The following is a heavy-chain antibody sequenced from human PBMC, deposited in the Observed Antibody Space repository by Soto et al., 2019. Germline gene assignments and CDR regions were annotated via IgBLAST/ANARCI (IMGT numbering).Heavy chain of an antibody. CDR1: GGSISSGDYY. Sequence: LSLTCTVSGGSISSGDYYWSWIRQPPGKGLEWIGYVYSNGGTSYNPSLKSRITISIDASKSQFSLKVNSVTAADTAVYYCARQGFGTIHGLVDVWGQGTTVTVSS. D-gene: IGHD3-10*01. V-gene: IGHV4-30-4*01. CDR3: ARQGFGTIHGLVDV. J-gene: IGHJ6*02. CDR2: VYSNGGT.